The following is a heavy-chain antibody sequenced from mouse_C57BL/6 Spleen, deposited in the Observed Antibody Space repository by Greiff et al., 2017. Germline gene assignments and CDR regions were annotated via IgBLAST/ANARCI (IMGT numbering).Heavy chain of an antibody. J-gene: IGHJ4*01. CDR3: TTGLRGYYAMDY. CDR1: GFNIKDDY. V-gene: IGHV14-4*01. CDR2: IDPENGDT. D-gene: IGHD2-4*01. Sequence: EVKLVESGAELVRPGASVKLSCTASGFNIKDDYMHWVKQRPEQGLEWIGWIDPENGDTEYASTFPGKATITVDTSSNTAYLQLSSLTSEDTAVYYCTTGLRGYYAMDYWGQGTSVTVSS.